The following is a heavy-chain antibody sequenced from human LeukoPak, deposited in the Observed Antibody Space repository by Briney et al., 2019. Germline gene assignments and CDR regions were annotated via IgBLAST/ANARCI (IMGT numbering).Heavy chain of an antibody. Sequence: HPGGSLRLSCAASGFTFSSYGMHWVRQAPGKGLEWVAFIRYDGSNKYYADSVKGRFTISRDNSKNSLYLQMNSLRAEDTAVYYCARWSSVGATGDAFDIWGQGTMVTVSS. D-gene: IGHD1-26*01. V-gene: IGHV3-30*02. CDR1: GFTFSSYG. J-gene: IGHJ3*02. CDR2: IRYDGSNK. CDR3: ARWSSVGATGDAFDI.